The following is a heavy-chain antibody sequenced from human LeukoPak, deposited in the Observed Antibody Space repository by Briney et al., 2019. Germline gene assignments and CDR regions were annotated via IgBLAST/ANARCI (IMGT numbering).Heavy chain of an antibody. D-gene: IGHD6-19*01. J-gene: IGHJ5*02. Sequence: SETLSLTCTVSGGSISGHYWSWVRQTPGKGLEWIGFIHYSGITNYNPSLKSRVTISLDTSKNQFSLKVSSVTAADTAVYYCARREAVAMFDPWGQGTLVTVSS. V-gene: IGHV4-59*08. CDR2: IHYSGIT. CDR1: GGSISGHY. CDR3: ARREAVAMFDP.